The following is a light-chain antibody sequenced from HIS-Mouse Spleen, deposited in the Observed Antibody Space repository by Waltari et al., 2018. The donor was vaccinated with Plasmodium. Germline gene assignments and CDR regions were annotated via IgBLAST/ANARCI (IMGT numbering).Light chain of an antibody. CDR3: YSTDSSGNHRV. CDR2: DDS. V-gene: IGLV3-10*01. Sequence: SYELTQPPSVSVSPGQTARITCPGDALPKKYASWYQQKSGQAPVLVLYDDSKRPPGIPERFSGSSSGTMATLTISGAQVEDEADYYCYSTDSSGNHRVFGGGTKLTVL. CDR1: ALPKKY. J-gene: IGLJ3*02.